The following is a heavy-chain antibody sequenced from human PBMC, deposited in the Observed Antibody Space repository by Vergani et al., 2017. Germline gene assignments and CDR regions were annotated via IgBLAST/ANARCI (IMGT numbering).Heavy chain of an antibody. CDR2: ISYDGSNK. Sequence: QVQLVESGGGVVQPGRSLRLSCAASGFTFSSYGMHWVRQAPGKGLEWVAVISYDGSNKYYADSVKGRFTISRDNSKNTLCLQMNSLRAEDTAVYYCARTIVAKYGDYVRGFDYWGQGTLVTVSS. D-gene: IGHD4-17*01. CDR1: GFTFSSYG. CDR3: ARTIVAKYGDYVRGFDY. J-gene: IGHJ4*02. V-gene: IGHV3-30*03.